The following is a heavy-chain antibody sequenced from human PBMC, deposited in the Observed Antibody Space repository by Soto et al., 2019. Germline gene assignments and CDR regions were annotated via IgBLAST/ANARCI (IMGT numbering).Heavy chain of an antibody. D-gene: IGHD5-18*01. J-gene: IGHJ4*02. Sequence: GGSLRLSCAASGFTFSSYGMHWVRQAPGKGLEWVAVIWYDGSNKYYADSVKGRFTISRDNSKNTLYLQMNSLRAEDTAVYYCARGAGYSYGLNDYWGQGTLVTVYS. V-gene: IGHV3-33*01. CDR1: GFTFSSYG. CDR3: ARGAGYSYGLNDY. CDR2: IWYDGSNK.